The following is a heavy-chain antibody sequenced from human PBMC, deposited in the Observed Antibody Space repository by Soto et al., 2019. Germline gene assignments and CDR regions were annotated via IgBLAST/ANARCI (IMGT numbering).Heavy chain of an antibody. Sequence: EVQLVESGGGLVQPGGSLRLSCAVSGFTFSDYWMSWVRQASGKGLEWAANIKQDGNEKYYVDSVKGRATISRDNAKNSLYRQMTSLRAEDTAVYYCARGLVSCGWYSPWDAFDIWGQGTMVTVSS. D-gene: IGHD6-19*01. CDR3: ARGLVSCGWYSPWDAFDI. V-gene: IGHV3-7*01. CDR1: GFTFSDYW. CDR2: IKQDGNEK. J-gene: IGHJ3*02.